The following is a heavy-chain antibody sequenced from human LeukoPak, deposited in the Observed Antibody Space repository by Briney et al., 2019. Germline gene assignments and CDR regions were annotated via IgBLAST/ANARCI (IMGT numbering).Heavy chain of an antibody. CDR2: IYYSGST. CDR1: GGSISSYY. CDR3: ASSLYYYDSSGYLFDY. D-gene: IGHD3-22*01. V-gene: IGHV4-59*01. Sequence: SETLSLTCTVSGGSISSYYWGWIRQPPGKGLEWIGYIYYSGSTNYNPSLKSRVTISVDTSKNQFSLKLSSVTAADTAVYYCASSLYYYDSSGYLFDYWGQGTLVTVSS. J-gene: IGHJ4*02.